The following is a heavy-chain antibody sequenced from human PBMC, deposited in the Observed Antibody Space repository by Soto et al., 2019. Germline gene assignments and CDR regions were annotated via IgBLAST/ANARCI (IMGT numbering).Heavy chain of an antibody. CDR3: AREGGGGYVDY. Sequence: QVQLVQSGAEVKKPGASVKVSCKASGYTFTSYDINWVRQATGQGLEWMGWMNPNSNNTGYAQKFQGRLTMTRNTTISTADMEPSGLRSEDSAVYSWAREGGGGYVDYWGQGTLVTVSS. CDR1: GYTFTSYD. D-gene: IGHD1-26*01. CDR2: MNPNSNNT. V-gene: IGHV1-8*01. J-gene: IGHJ4*02.